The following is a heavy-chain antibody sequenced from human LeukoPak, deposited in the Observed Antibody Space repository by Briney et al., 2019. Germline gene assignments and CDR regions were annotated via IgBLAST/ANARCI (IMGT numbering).Heavy chain of an antibody. Sequence: PGGSLRLSCAASGFTFSTYGMHWVRQAPGKGLEWVAIISYDANDKYYADSVKGRFTISRDNAKNSLYLQMNSLRAEDTAVYYCARDCYGSGSYDRFDYWGQGTLVTVSS. CDR3: ARDCYGSGSYDRFDY. D-gene: IGHD3-10*01. V-gene: IGHV3-30*03. J-gene: IGHJ4*02. CDR2: ISYDANDK. CDR1: GFTFSTYG.